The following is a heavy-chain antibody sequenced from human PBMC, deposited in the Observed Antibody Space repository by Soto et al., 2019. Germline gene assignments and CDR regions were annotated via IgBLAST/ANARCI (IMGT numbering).Heavy chain of an antibody. CDR3: AKVPGYDFWSGPYGMDV. J-gene: IGHJ6*02. D-gene: IGHD3-3*01. Sequence: PVGSLRLSCAASGFTFSSYAMSWVRQAPGKGLEWVSAISGSGGSTYYADSVKGRFTISRDNSKNTLYLQMNSLRAEDTAVYYCAKVPGYDFWSGPYGMDVWGQGTTVTVSS. CDR2: ISGSGGST. CDR1: GFTFSSYA. V-gene: IGHV3-23*01.